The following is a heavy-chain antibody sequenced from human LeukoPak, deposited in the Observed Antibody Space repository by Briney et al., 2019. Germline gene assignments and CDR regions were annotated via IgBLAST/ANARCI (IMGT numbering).Heavy chain of an antibody. Sequence: GGSLRLSCAASGFTFSSYDMHWVRQATGKGLEWVSAIGTAGDTYYPGSVRGRFTISRENAKNSLYLQMNSLRAGDTAVYYCARAPADFWSGPIYGMDVWGQGTTVTVSS. CDR2: IGTAGDT. CDR3: ARAPADFWSGPIYGMDV. D-gene: IGHD3-3*01. CDR1: GFTFSSYD. V-gene: IGHV3-13*01. J-gene: IGHJ6*02.